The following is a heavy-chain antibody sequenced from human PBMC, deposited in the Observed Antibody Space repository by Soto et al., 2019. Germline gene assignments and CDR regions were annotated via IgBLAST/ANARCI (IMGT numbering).Heavy chain of an antibody. Sequence: GGSLRLSCAASGFTFSSYSMNWVRQAPGKGLEWVSSISSSSSYIYYADSVKGRFTISRDNAKNSLYLQMNSLRAADTAVYYCARGTSNGLLWFGELLPLDYWGQGTLVTVSS. CDR3: ARGTSNGLLWFGELLPLDY. V-gene: IGHV3-21*01. CDR1: GFTFSSYS. J-gene: IGHJ4*02. CDR2: ISSSSSYI. D-gene: IGHD3-10*01.